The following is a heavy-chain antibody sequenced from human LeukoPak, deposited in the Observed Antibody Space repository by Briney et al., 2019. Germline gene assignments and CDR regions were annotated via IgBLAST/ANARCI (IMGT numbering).Heavy chain of an antibody. D-gene: IGHD3-10*01. CDR3: ARGYGSGSYYFDY. CDR1: GGSFSGYY. V-gene: IGHV4-34*01. J-gene: IGHJ4*02. Sequence: SETLSLTCAVYGGSFSGYYWSWIRQPPGKGLEWIGEINHSGSTNYNPSLKSRVTISVDRSKNQFSLKLSSVTAADTAVYYCARGYGSGSYYFDYWGQGTLVTVSS. CDR2: INHSGST.